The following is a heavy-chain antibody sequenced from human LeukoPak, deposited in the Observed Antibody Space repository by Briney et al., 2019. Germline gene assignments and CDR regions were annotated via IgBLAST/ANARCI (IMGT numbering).Heavy chain of an antibody. J-gene: IGHJ4*02. CDR3: ALLAIAARPDSSFDY. V-gene: IGHV1-18*01. CDR2: ISAYNGNT. CDR1: GYTFTSYG. D-gene: IGHD6-6*01. Sequence: GASVKVSCKASGYTFTSYGISWVRQAPGQGLEWMGWISAYNGNTNYAQKFQGRVTMTRDTSISTAYMELSRLRSDDTAVYYCALLAIAARPDSSFDYWGQGTLVTVSS.